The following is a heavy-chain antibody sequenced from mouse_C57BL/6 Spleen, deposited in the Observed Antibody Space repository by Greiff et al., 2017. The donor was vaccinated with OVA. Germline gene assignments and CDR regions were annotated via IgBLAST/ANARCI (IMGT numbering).Heavy chain of an antibody. D-gene: IGHD4-1*02. CDR3: ATTGRGAMDY. Sequence: EVKLVESGGGLVKPGGSLKLSCAASGFTFSDYGMHWVRQAPEKGLEWVAYISSGSSTIYYADTVKGRFTISRDNAKNTLFLQMTSLRSEDTAMYYCATTGRGAMDYWGQGTSVTVSS. CDR1: GFTFSDYG. CDR2: ISSGSSTI. J-gene: IGHJ4*01. V-gene: IGHV5-17*01.